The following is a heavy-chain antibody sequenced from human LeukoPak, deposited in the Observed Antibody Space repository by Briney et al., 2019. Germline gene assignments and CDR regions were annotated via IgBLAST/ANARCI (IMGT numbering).Heavy chain of an antibody. J-gene: IGHJ4*02. CDR2: ISYDGSNK. D-gene: IGHD3-3*01. CDR1: GFTFSSYA. Sequence: GGSLRLSCAASGFTFSSYAMHWVRQAPGKGLEWVAVISYDGSNKYYADFVKGRFTISRDNSKNTLYLQMNSLRAEDTAVYYCARDPPGPLLEWLIDYWGQGTLVTVSS. V-gene: IGHV3-30-3*01. CDR3: ARDPPGPLLEWLIDY.